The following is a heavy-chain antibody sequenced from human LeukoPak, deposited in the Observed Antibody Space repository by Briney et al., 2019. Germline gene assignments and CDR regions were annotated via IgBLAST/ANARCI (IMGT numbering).Heavy chain of an antibody. CDR2: IKSDGSGT. V-gene: IGHV3-74*01. CDR1: GFTFSKYW. J-gene: IGHJ6*02. CDR3: ARVYFYRMDV. Sequence: GGSLRLSCAASGFTFSKYWMNWVRQAPGKGLVWVSFIKSDGSGTTYADSVKGRFTISRDNAKNTLYLQMNSLRAEDTGVYYCARVYFYRMDVWGQGTTVTVSS.